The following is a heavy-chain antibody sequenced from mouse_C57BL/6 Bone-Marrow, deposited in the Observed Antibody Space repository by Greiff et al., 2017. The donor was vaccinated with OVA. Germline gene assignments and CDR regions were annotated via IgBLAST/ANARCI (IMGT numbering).Heavy chain of an antibody. Sequence: EVKLVESGGGLVKPGGSLKLSCAASGFTFSSYAMSWVRQTPEKRLEWVATISDGGSYTYYPDNVKGRFTISRDNAKNNLYLQMSHLKSEDTAMYYCAREGDGSRGAWFAYWGQGTLVTVSA. CDR3: AREGDGSRGAWFAY. J-gene: IGHJ3*01. D-gene: IGHD1-1*01. CDR1: GFTFSSYA. V-gene: IGHV5-4*01. CDR2: ISDGGSYT.